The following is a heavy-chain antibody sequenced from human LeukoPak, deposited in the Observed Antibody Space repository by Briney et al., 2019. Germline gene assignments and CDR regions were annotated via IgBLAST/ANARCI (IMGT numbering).Heavy chain of an antibody. CDR3: ARLGTTTACFDY. CDR2: IFHSGST. D-gene: IGHD4-17*01. J-gene: IGHJ4*02. Sequence: PSETLSLTCTVSGYSVSSDYYWGWLRQPPGKGLVWIGSIFHSGSTYYNPSLKSRVTILVDTSKNQFSLKLSSVTAADTAVYYCARLGTTTACFDYWGQGTLVTVSS. CDR1: GYSVSSDYY. V-gene: IGHV4-38-2*02.